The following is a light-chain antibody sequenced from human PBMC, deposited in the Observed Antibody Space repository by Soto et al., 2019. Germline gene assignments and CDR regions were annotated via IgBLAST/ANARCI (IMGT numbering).Light chain of an antibody. J-gene: IGKJ1*01. Sequence: EIVLTQSPGTLSFSPGERATLSCRASQSVRGNYLAWYQHRPGQAPRLLIYGASNRATGIADRFSGSGSGTEFTLTISSLQSEDFAVYYCQQYNNWPRTFGQGTKVDIK. V-gene: IGKV3D-15*01. CDR3: QQYNNWPRT. CDR2: GAS. CDR1: QSVRGN.